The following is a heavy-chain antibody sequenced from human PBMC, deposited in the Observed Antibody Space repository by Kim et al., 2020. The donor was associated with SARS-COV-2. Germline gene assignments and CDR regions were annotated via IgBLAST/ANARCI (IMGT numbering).Heavy chain of an antibody. J-gene: IGHJ4*02. CDR3: ARAFGPDWGSYPLDY. CDR1: GFTFSNYW. CDR2: IKQDGSEK. D-gene: IGHD3-16*01. Sequence: GGSLRLSCAASGFTFSNYWMSWLRQAPGKGLEWVANIKQDGSEKNYVDSVKGRFTISRDNAKNTLYLQMNSLRAEDTAVYYCARAFGPDWGSYPLDYWGQGTLITVSS. V-gene: IGHV3-7*01.